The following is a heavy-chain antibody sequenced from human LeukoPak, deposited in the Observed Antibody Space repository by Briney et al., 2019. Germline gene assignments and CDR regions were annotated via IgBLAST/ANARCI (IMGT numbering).Heavy chain of an antibody. Sequence: ASVKVSCKASGYTFTSYYMHWVRQAPGQGLEWMGIINPSGGSTSYAQKFQGRVTMTRDTSISTAYMELSRLRCDDTAVYYCARDVGSLVRYFDWLAWFDPWGQGTLVTVSS. CDR1: GYTFTSYY. V-gene: IGHV1-46*01. D-gene: IGHD3-9*01. CDR2: INPSGGST. CDR3: ARDVGSLVRYFDWLAWFDP. J-gene: IGHJ5*02.